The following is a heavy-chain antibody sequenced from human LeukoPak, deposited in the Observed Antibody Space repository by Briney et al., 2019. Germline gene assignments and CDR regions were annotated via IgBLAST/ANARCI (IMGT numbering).Heavy chain of an antibody. CDR2: INHSGST. Sequence: PSETLSLTCAVYGGSFSGYYWSWIRQPPGKGLEWIGEINHSGSTNYNPSLKSRVTISVDTPKNQFSLKLSSVTAADTAVYYCARGGYIGYSSSWYGGKTDYWGQGTLVTVSS. D-gene: IGHD6-13*01. V-gene: IGHV4-34*01. CDR1: GGSFSGYY. J-gene: IGHJ4*02. CDR3: ARGGYIGYSSSWYGGKTDY.